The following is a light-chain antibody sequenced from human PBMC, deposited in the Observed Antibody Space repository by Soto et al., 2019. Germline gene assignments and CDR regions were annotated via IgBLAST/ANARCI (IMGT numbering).Light chain of an antibody. V-gene: IGKV3-15*01. CDR3: QLYGTWPPLT. CDR1: QSVNSA. CDR2: DAS. J-gene: IGKJ4*01. Sequence: DIVMTQSPATLSVSPGEGATLSCRASQSVNSALAWYQQRPGQTPRLLIYDASTRATGIPDRFSGSGSGAEFTLTISSLQSEDFALYYCQLYGTWPPLTFGGGTKVEI.